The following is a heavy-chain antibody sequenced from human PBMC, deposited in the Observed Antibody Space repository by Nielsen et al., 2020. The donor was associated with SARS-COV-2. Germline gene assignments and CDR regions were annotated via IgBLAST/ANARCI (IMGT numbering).Heavy chain of an antibody. Sequence: GGSLRLSCAASGFTFSSYAMHWVRQAPGKGLEWVSGISWNSGSIGYADSVKGRFTISRDNAKNSLYLQMNSLRVEDTAVYYCAGGADFWSGTQKYYMDVWGKGTTVTVSS. CDR1: GFTFSSYA. V-gene: IGHV3-9*01. J-gene: IGHJ6*03. D-gene: IGHD3-3*01. CDR2: ISWNSGSI. CDR3: AGGADFWSGTQKYYMDV.